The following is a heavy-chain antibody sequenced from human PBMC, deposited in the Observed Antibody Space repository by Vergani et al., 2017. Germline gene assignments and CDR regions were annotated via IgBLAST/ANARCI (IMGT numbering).Heavy chain of an antibody. CDR2: IYHSGST. CDR1: GGSISSGGYS. Sequence: QLQLQESGSGLVKPSQTLSLTCAVSGGSISSGGYSWSWIRQPPGKGLEWIGYIYHSGSTNYNPSLKSRVTISVDTSKNQFSLKLSSVTAADTAVYYCASWRDLSAFDIWGQGTMVTVSS. V-gene: IGHV4-30-2*01. D-gene: IGHD3-3*01. J-gene: IGHJ3*02. CDR3: ASWRDLSAFDI.